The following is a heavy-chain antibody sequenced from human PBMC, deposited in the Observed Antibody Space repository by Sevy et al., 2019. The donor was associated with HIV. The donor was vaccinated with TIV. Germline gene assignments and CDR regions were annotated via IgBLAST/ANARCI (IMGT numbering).Heavy chain of an antibody. CDR2: VDPIAGNT. Sequence: ASVKVSCKASGDTFTNNYIHWVRQAPGQGLEWMGMVDPIAGNTTYAQKFQGRVTMTRDTSTSILYMDLSSLRSEATAVDYCVGADRDHDFDSWGQGTLVTVSS. D-gene: IGHD1-26*01. V-gene: IGHV1-46*01. J-gene: IGHJ4*02. CDR3: VGADRDHDFDS. CDR1: GDTFTNNY.